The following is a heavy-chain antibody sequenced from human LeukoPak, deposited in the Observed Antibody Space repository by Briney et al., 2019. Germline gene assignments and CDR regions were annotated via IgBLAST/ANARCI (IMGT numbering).Heavy chain of an antibody. D-gene: IGHD6-19*01. CDR3: ARDRQWLGAFDI. J-gene: IGHJ3*02. CDR2: IRYDGSNK. CDR1: GFTFSSYG. Sequence: PGGSLRLSCAASGFTFSSYGMHWVRQAPGKGLEWVAFIRYDGSNKYYADSVKGRFTISRDNAKNSLYLQMNSLRAEDTAVYYCARDRQWLGAFDIWGQGTMVTVSS. V-gene: IGHV3-30*02.